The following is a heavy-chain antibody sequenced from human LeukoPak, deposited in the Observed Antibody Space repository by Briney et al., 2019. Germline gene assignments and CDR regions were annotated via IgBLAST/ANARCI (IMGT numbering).Heavy chain of an antibody. D-gene: IGHD6-19*01. V-gene: IGHV3-21*01. CDR2: ISSSSSYI. J-gene: IGHJ4*02. CDR3: ARVISVAGYDY. Sequence: GGSLRLSCAASGFTFSSYSMNWVRQAPGKGLEWVSSISSSSSYIYYADSVKGRFTISRDNAKNSLYLQMNSLRAEDTAVYYCARVISVAGYDYWGQGTLVTVPS. CDR1: GFTFSSYS.